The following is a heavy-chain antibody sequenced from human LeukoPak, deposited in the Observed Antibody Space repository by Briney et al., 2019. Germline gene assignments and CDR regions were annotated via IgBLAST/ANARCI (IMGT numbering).Heavy chain of an antibody. CDR2: IYHSGST. J-gene: IGHJ3*02. CDR3: ARRVLDGHDAFDI. D-gene: IGHD3/OR15-3a*01. CDR1: GYSISSGYY. Sequence: SETLSLTCTVSGYSISSGYYWGWIRQPPGKGLEWIGSIYHSGSTYYKPSLKSRVTISVDTSKNQFSLKLSSVTAADTAVYYCARRVLDGHDAFDIWGQGTMVTVSS. V-gene: IGHV4-38-2*02.